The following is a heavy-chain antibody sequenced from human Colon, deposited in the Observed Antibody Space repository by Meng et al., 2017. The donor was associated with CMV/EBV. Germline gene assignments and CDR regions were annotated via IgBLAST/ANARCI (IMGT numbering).Heavy chain of an antibody. D-gene: IGHD3-22*01. CDR3: AIHPFYFESSGPGSY. CDR2: ISSYNGNI. Sequence: SGYSLNIYGISLVRQAPGQGLKWMGGISSYNGNINYAQEFQGRLTLTTETSTNTAYMDLRSLGSDDTAIYYCAIHPFYFESSGPGSYWGQGTLVTVSS. V-gene: IGHV1-18*01. CDR1: GYSLNIYG. J-gene: IGHJ4*02.